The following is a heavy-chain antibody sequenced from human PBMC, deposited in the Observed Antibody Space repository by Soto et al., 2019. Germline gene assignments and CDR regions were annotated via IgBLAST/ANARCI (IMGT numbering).Heavy chain of an antibody. D-gene: IGHD3-10*01. CDR1: GGTFSSYA. J-gene: IGHJ6*02. Sequence: QVQLVQSGAEVKKPGSSVKVSCKASGGTFSSYAISWVRQAPGQGLEWRGGIIPIFGTANYAQKFQGRVTIPADEATSTAYMELGSLRSEDTAVYYCASLRDYYYYGMDVWGQGTTVTVSS. CDR3: ASLRDYYYYGMDV. CDR2: IIPIFGTA. V-gene: IGHV1-69*12.